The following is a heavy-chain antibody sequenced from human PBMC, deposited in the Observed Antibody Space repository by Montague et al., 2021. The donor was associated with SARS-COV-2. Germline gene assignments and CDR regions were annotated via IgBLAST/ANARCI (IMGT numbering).Heavy chain of an antibody. V-gene: IGHV3-23*03. D-gene: IGHD5-12*01. CDR1: GFTFSRSP. J-gene: IGHJ4*02. Sequence: SLRLSCAASGFTFSRSPMSWVRQAPGKGLQWVSVIHSAGTRTYYRDSVEGRSTISRDNAKNSLYLQMNSLRAEDTAVYYCARGPYSGYDLGELDYWGQGTLVTVSS. CDR3: ARGPYSGYDLGELDY. CDR2: IHSAGTRT.